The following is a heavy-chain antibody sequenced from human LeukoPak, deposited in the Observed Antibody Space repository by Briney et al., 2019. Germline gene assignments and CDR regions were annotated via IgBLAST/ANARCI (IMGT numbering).Heavy chain of an antibody. V-gene: IGHV3-7*01. CDR1: GFTFSSHW. D-gene: IGHD7-27*01. CDR2: IKQDGSEK. J-gene: IGHJ4*02. Sequence: GGSLRLSCAASGFTFSSHWMSWVRQVPGKGLEWVANIKQDGSEKYYVDSVKGRFTISRDNAKNSLYLQMNSLRAEDTAVYYCANSKLGELDYWGQGTLVTVSS. CDR3: ANSKLGELDY.